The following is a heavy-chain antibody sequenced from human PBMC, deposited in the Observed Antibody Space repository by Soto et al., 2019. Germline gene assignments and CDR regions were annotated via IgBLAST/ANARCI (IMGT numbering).Heavy chain of an antibody. CDR1: GCSLSNARMG. CDR2: ICSNDEK. D-gene: IGHD5-18*01. J-gene: IGHJ4*02. V-gene: IGHV2-26*01. Sequence: SGPTLVRPREALAQSVTVCGCSLSNARMGVSWSRQPPGKAREWLAHICSNDEKSYSTSLKSRLTISKDTSKSQVVLTMTNMDPVDTATYYCARTYVDTATVADYWGQGTLVTVFS. CDR3: ARTYVDTATVADY.